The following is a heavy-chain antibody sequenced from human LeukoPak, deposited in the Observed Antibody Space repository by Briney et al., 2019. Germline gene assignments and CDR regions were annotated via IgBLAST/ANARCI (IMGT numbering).Heavy chain of an antibody. J-gene: IGHJ4*02. CDR2: INPNSGGT. CDR1: GYTFTGYY. Sequence: ASVKVSCKASGYTFTGYYMHWVRQAPGQGLEWMGWINPNSGGTNYAQKFQGRVTMTRDTSISTAYMELSRLRSDDTAVYYCARDAGTTYYFDYWGQGTLVTVSS. V-gene: IGHV1-2*02. D-gene: IGHD2/OR15-2a*01. CDR3: ARDAGTTYYFDY.